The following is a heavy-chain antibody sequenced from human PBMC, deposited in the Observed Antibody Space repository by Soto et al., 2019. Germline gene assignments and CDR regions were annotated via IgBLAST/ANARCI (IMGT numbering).Heavy chain of an antibody. CDR2: IIPIFGTA. CDR3: AGPCRYCIAAAGRLTWDYGMDV. CDR1: GGTFSSYA. Sequence: QVQLVQSGAEVKKPGSSVKVSCKASGGTFSSYAISWVRQAPGQGLEWMGGIIPIFGTANYAQKFQGRVTITTDKSTSTASMELSSLRSEGTAVYYCAGPCRYCIAAAGRLTWDYGMDVWGQGTTVNVSS. D-gene: IGHD6-13*01. V-gene: IGHV1-69*06. J-gene: IGHJ6*02.